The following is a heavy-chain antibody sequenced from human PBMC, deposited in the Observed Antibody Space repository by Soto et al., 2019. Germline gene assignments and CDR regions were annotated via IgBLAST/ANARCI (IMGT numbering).Heavy chain of an antibody. CDR3: ARGHTARSHCDY. CDR2: INHSGST. CDR1: GGSFSGYY. J-gene: IGHJ4*02. V-gene: IGHV4-34*01. Sequence: QVQLQQWGAGLLKPSETLSLTCAVYGGSFSGYYWSWIRQPPGKGLEWIGEINHSGSTNYNPSLKSRVTISVDTSKNQFSLKLSSVTAADAAVYYGARGHTARSHCDYWGQGTLVTVSS. D-gene: IGHD6-6*01.